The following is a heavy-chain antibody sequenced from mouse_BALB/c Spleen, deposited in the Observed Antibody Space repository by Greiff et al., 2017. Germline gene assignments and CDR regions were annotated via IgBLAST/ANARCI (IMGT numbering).Heavy chain of an antibody. Sequence: EVKLQESGPGLVKPSQSLSLTCSLTGYSITSGYYWNWIRQFPGNKLEWMGYISYDGSNNYNPSLKNRISITRDTSKNQFFLKLNSVTTEDTATYYCAREGNGYDGDYWGQGTTLTVSS. CDR2: ISYDGSN. CDR1: GYSITSGYY. J-gene: IGHJ2*01. V-gene: IGHV3-6*02. D-gene: IGHD2-2*01. CDR3: AREGNGYDGDY.